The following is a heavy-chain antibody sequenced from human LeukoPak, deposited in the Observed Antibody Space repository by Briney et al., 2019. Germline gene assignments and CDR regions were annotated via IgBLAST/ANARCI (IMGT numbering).Heavy chain of an antibody. CDR1: GFTVSSNY. D-gene: IGHD3-10*01. CDR3: AKAPSITMVRGVISYYYGMDV. CDR2: IYSGGST. J-gene: IGHJ6*02. Sequence: GGSLRLSCAASGFTVSSNYMSWVRQAPGKGLEWVSVIYSGGSTYYADSVKGRFTISRDNSKNTLYLQMNSLRAEDTAVYYCAKAPSITMVRGVISYYYGMDVWGQGTTVTVSS. V-gene: IGHV3-53*05.